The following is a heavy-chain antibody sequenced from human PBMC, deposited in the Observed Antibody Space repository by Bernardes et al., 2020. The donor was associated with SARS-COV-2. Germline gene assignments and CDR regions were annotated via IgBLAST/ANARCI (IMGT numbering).Heavy chain of an antibody. V-gene: IGHV3-7*01. CDR3: ARDGGQGYSGSYSAFDM. Sequence: SLSLSCAASGFRFSSYWMTWVRQAPGKGLEWVANIKKDGSEKYYVDSVKGRFTISRDNAKNALFLQMNSLRAEDTALYYCARDGGQGYSGSYSAFDMWGQGTMVTVSS. D-gene: IGHD1-26*01. J-gene: IGHJ3*02. CDR1: GFRFSSYW. CDR2: IKKDGSEK.